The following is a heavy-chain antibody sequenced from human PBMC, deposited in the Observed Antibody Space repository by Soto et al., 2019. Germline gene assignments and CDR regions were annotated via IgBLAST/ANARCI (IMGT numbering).Heavy chain of an antibody. CDR3: ARDTSGWSLNGLDV. CDR1: GSAITRYY. Sequence: QVDLVQSGAEVKKPGASVTISCNASGSAITRYYIHWVRQAPGRGLEWMGIINPGGGSASYAQKFQEGVTIDKDTSTGTVYMDLRSLRTEDTAVYYCARDTSGWSLNGLDVWGQGTTVNVSS. J-gene: IGHJ6*02. CDR2: INPGGGSA. D-gene: IGHD6-19*01. V-gene: IGHV1-46*01.